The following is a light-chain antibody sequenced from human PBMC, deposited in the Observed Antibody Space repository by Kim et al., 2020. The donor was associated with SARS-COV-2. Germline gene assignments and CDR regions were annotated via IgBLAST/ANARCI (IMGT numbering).Light chain of an antibody. V-gene: IGLV2-14*01. Sequence: GQSITISCTGTSSDLGAYNYVSWYQQHPDKAPKLMIYEGTQRPSGVSNRFSGSRSGNTASLTISGLQAEDEGDYYCSSYSSTSTLLFGGGTKLTVL. CDR3: SSYSSTSTLL. CDR1: SSDLGAYNY. CDR2: EGT. J-gene: IGLJ2*01.